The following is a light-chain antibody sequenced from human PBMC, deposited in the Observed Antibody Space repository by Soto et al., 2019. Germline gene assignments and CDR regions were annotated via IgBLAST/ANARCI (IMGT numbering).Light chain of an antibody. CDR3: QQADDFPRA. Sequence: EIQMTQSPSSVSASVGDRVTLTCRASQDISSWLAWYQQKPGKAPKLLIYAASNLQSEVPSRFSGSGSATDVTPAISSLQPEDFATYYCQQADDFPRAFGGGTKVEI. CDR2: AAS. V-gene: IGKV1-12*01. CDR1: QDISSW. J-gene: IGKJ4*01.